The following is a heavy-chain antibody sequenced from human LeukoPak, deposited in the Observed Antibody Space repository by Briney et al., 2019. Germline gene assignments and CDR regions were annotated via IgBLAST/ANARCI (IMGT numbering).Heavy chain of an antibody. CDR1: GFTFSSYG. CDR2: ISYDGSNK. V-gene: IGHV3-30*18. J-gene: IGHJ4*02. CDR3: AKVLVTAISPFDY. D-gene: IGHD2-21*02. Sequence: PGRSLRLSCAASGFTFSSYGMHWVRQAPGKGLEWVAVISYDGSNKYYADSVKGRFTISRDNSKNTLYLQMNSLRAEDMAVYYCAKVLVTAISPFDYWGQGTLVTVSS.